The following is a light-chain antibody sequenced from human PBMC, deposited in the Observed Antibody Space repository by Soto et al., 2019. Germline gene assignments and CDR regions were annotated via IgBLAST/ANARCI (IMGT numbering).Light chain of an antibody. J-gene: IGKJ1*01. V-gene: IGKV3-20*01. CDR3: QQYGSSPRT. Sequence: EIVLTQSPGTLSLSPGERATLSCRASQSVSRSYLAWYQQNPGQAPRHLIYGASNRATGIPDRFSGSGSGTDFTLTISRLEPEDFAVYYCQQYGSSPRTFGQGTKVEIK. CDR1: QSVSRSY. CDR2: GAS.